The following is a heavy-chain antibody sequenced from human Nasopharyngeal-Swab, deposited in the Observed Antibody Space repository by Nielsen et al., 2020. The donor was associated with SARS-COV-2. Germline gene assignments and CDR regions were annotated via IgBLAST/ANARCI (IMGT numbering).Heavy chain of an antibody. CDR3: ARDIVVVPVTFDY. D-gene: IGHD2-2*01. CDR2: ISSSSSTI. CDR1: GFTVNSNF. Sequence: GESLKISCAASGFTVNSNFMNWVRQAPGKGLEWVSYISSSSSTIYYADSVKGRFTISRDNAKNSLYLQMNSLRAEDTAVYYCARDIVVVPVTFDYWGQGTLVTVSS. V-gene: IGHV3-48*01. J-gene: IGHJ4*02.